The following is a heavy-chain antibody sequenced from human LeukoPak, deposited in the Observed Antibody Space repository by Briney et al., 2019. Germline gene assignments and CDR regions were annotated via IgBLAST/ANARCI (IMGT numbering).Heavy chain of an antibody. D-gene: IGHD5-18*01. CDR3: ARTARHLDY. J-gene: IGHJ4*02. CDR1: GFIFSDPY. Sequence: GGSLRLSCEASGFIFSDPYMSWIRQAPGKGLECLSYISGSGTDINYADSVRGRFTISRDNAKNLLYLQMNDLRLEDTAVYYCARTARHLDYWGQGTLVTVSS. V-gene: IGHV3-11*04. CDR2: ISGSGTDI.